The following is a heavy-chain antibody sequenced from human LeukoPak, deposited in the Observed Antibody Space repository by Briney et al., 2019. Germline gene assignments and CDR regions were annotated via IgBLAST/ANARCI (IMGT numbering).Heavy chain of an antibody. J-gene: IGHJ3*02. CDR1: GGSISSYY. V-gene: IGHV4-4*07. CDR2: IYTSGST. D-gene: IGHD3-10*01. Sequence: SETLSLTCTVSGGSISSYYWSWIRQPAGKGLEWIGRIYTSGSTNYNPSPKSRVTMSVDTSKNQFSLKLSSVTAADTAVYYCARYTGLYGSGNLDIWGQGTMVTVSS. CDR3: ARYTGLYGSGNLDI.